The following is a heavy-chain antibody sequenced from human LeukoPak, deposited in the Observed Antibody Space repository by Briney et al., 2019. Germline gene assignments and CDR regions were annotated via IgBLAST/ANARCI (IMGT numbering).Heavy chain of an antibody. CDR1: GYTSTSYD. V-gene: IGHV1-8*01. CDR2: MNPNSGNT. Sequence: ASVKVSCKASGYTSTSYDINWVRQATGQGLEWMGWMNPNSGNTGYAQKFQGRVTMARNTSISTAYMELSSLRSEDTAVYYCAREGTQSDAFDIWGQGTMVTVSS. J-gene: IGHJ3*02. D-gene: IGHD3-10*01. CDR3: AREGTQSDAFDI.